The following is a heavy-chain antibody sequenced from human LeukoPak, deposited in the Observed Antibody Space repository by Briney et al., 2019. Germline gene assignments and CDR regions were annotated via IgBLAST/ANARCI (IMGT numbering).Heavy chain of an antibody. D-gene: IGHD6-6*01. CDR2: INPSGDST. CDR3: AKIAARDTGEGY. CDR1: GGTFSSYA. J-gene: IGHJ4*02. Sequence: ASVKVSCKASGGTFSSYAISWVRQAPGQGLEWMGVINPSGDSTSHAPNFQGRVTVTRDTSTSTVYMELSSLRSEDTAIYYCAKIAARDTGEGYWGQGTLVTVSS. V-gene: IGHV1-46*01.